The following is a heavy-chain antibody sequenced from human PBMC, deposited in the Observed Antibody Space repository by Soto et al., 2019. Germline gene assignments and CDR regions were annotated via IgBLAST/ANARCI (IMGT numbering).Heavy chain of an antibody. CDR2: ISYDGSNK. Sequence: GGSLRLSCAASGFTFSSYGMHWVRQAPGKGLEWVAVISYDGSNKYYADSVKGRFTISRDNSKNTLYLQMNSLRAEDTAVYYCAKDRGGCSGGGCYDFDYWGQGTLVTVSS. J-gene: IGHJ4*02. D-gene: IGHD2-15*01. CDR3: AKDRGGCSGGGCYDFDY. V-gene: IGHV3-30*18. CDR1: GFTFSSYG.